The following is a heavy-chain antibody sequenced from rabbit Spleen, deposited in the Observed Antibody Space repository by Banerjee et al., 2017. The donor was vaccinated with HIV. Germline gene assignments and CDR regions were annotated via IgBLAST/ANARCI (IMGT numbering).Heavy chain of an antibody. CDR3: VTYAGSKYYNIKGDL. CDR1: GFSSRNSNY. CDR2: IYVDNTGGT. D-gene: IGHD8-1*01. J-gene: IGHJ4*01. Sequence: QTLEGSGGDLVKPEGPLRLTCTDPGFSSRNSNYMCWGRQAPGKGLGYIGCIYVDNTGGTVYAGWARGRFSISKTSSTTVTLEMTGLTAADTATYFCVTYAGSKYYNIKGDLWGQGTLVTVS. V-gene: IGHV1S40*01.